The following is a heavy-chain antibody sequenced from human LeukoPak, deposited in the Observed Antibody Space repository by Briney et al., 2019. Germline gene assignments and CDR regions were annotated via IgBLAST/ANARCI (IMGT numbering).Heavy chain of an antibody. CDR2: INHSGST. Sequence: SETLSLTCAVYGGSFSGYYWSWIRQPPGKGLGWIGEINHSGSTNYNPSLKSRVTISVDTSKNQFSLKLSSVTAADTAVYYCARGRTRADYGGNSGFLDYWGQGTLVTVSS. CDR3: ARGRTRADYGGNSGFLDY. CDR1: GGSFSGYY. V-gene: IGHV4-34*01. D-gene: IGHD4-23*01. J-gene: IGHJ4*02.